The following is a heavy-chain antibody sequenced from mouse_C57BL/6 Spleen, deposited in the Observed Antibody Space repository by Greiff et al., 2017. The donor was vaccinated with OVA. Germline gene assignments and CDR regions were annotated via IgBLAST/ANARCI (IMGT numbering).Heavy chain of an antibody. V-gene: IGHV3-6*01. Sequence: ESGPGLVKPSQSLSLTCSVTGYSITSGYYWNWIRQFPGNKLEWMGYISYDGSNNYNPSLKNRISITRDTSKNQFFLKLNSVTTEDTATYYCARDHDGSYAMDYWGQGTSVTVSS. CDR3: ARDHDGSYAMDY. D-gene: IGHD2-3*01. CDR1: GYSITSGYY. J-gene: IGHJ4*01. CDR2: ISYDGSN.